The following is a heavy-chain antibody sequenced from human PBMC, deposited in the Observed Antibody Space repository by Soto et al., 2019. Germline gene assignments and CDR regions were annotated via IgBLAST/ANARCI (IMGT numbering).Heavy chain of an antibody. Sequence: QVQLQQWGAGLLKPSETLSLTCAVYGGSFSGYYWSWIRQPPGKGLEWIGEINHSGSTNYNPSLKSRVTISVDTSKNQFALTLSSVTAADTAVYYCARGLSEVFGEVAAGWDVELWGLGTLVTVSS. D-gene: IGHD2-15*01. CDR3: ARGLSEVFGEVAAGWDVEL. CDR2: INHSGST. J-gene: IGHJ2*01. V-gene: IGHV4-34*01. CDR1: GGSFSGYY.